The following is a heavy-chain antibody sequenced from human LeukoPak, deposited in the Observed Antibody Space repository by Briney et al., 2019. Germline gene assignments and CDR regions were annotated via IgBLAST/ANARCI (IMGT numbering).Heavy chain of an antibody. J-gene: IGHJ4*02. V-gene: IGHV3-7*01. CDR3: ARDYSWYSRSWYYFDH. D-gene: IGHD6-13*01. CDR1: GFTFSSYW. CDR2: IKQDGSEK. Sequence: PGGSLRLSWAASGFTFSSYWMSWVRQAPGKGREWVANIKQDGSEKYYVGSVKGRCTISRDNAKKSLYLQMDSVIAADTAVYYCARDYSWYSRSWYYFDHWGQGTLVTVSS.